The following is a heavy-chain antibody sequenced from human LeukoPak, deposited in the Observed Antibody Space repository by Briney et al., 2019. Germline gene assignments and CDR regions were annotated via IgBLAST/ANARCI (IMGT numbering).Heavy chain of an antibody. Sequence: GSLRLSCAASGFSFITYGMHWVRQAPGKGLEWVAFIRSDGVSKYYADSVKGRFTISRDNSKNTLYLQMNSLRAEDTAVYYCNGDYDYWGQGTLVTVSS. D-gene: IGHD4-17*01. CDR3: NGDYDY. J-gene: IGHJ4*02. CDR2: IRSDGVSK. CDR1: GFSFITYG. V-gene: IGHV3-30*02.